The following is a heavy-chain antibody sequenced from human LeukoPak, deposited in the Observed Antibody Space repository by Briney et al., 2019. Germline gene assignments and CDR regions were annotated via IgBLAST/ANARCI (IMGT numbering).Heavy chain of an antibody. Sequence: ASVKVSCKASGYTFTDYYMHWVRQAPGQGLEWMGWINPHSGGTDHAQKFQGRVTMTRDTSISTAYMELSRLRSDDTAVYYCARDKVTMVRGVGDYWGQGTLVTVSS. CDR2: INPHSGGT. D-gene: IGHD3-10*01. V-gene: IGHV1-2*02. J-gene: IGHJ4*02. CDR3: ARDKVTMVRGVGDY. CDR1: GYTFTDYY.